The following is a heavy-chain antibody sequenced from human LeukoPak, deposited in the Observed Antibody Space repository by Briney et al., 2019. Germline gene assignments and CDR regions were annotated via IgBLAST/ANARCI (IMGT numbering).Heavy chain of an antibody. J-gene: IGHJ5*02. V-gene: IGHV1-69*06. D-gene: IGHD3-9*01. CDR1: GGTFSSYA. CDR3: AREPRYYDILTGWFDP. Sequence: SVKVSCKASGGTFSSYAISWVRQAPGQGLEWMGGIIPIFGTANYAQKFQGRVTITAGKSTSTAYMELSSLRSEDTAVYYCAREPRYYDILTGWFDPWGQGTLVTVSS. CDR2: IIPIFGTA.